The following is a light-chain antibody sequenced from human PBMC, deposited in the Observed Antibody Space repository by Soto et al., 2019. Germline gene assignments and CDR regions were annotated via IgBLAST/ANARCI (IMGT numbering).Light chain of an antibody. J-gene: IGLJ1*01. CDR2: NND. Sequence: QSVLTQPPSASGTPGQRVTISCSGSSSNIGSNFVYWYQQRPGTAPRLLIYNNDQRPSGVPDRFSGSKSGTSASLAISGLRYEDEADYDCAAWDDSLSVRYVFGTGTKVTVL. CDR3: AAWDDSLSVRYV. V-gene: IGLV1-47*02. CDR1: SSNIGSNF.